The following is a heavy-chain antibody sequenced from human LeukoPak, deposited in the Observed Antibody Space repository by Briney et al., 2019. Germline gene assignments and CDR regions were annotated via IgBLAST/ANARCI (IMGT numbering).Heavy chain of an antibody. CDR3: ARDSYYSSSSLGFDY. V-gene: IGHV1-2*02. CDR2: INPNSGGT. CDR1: GYTFTDYY. Sequence: ASVKVSCKASGYTFTDYYMHWVRQAPGQGLEWMGWINPNSGGTNYAQKFQGRVTMTRDTSISTAYMELSRLRSDDTAVYYCARDSYYSSSSLGFDYWGQGTLVTVSS. J-gene: IGHJ4*02. D-gene: IGHD6-6*01.